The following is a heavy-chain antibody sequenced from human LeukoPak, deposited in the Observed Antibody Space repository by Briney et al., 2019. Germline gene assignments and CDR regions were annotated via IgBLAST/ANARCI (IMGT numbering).Heavy chain of an antibody. Sequence: PGGSLRLSCAASGFTFSSYGMHWVRQAPGKGLEWVAFIRYDGSNKYYADSVKGRFTISRDNSKNTLYLQMNSLRAEDTAVYYCAKDLRTIKGGVAAAGSIDYWGQGTLVTVSS. CDR2: IRYDGSNK. V-gene: IGHV3-30*02. D-gene: IGHD6-13*01. CDR3: AKDLRTIKGGVAAAGSIDY. J-gene: IGHJ4*02. CDR1: GFTFSSYG.